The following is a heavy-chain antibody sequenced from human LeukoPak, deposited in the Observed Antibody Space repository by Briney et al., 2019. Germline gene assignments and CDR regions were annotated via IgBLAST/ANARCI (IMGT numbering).Heavy chain of an antibody. Sequence: SETLSLTCTVAGGSISRDYWSWIRQPPGKGLEWIGYIYYTGSTNYNPSLNSRVTISLETSKNQFSLNLRSVTAADTAVYYCARARPGGSSLDYWRQGILVTVSS. CDR1: GGSISRDY. CDR3: ARARPGGSSLDY. D-gene: IGHD6-13*01. CDR2: IYYTGST. V-gene: IGHV4-59*01. J-gene: IGHJ4*02.